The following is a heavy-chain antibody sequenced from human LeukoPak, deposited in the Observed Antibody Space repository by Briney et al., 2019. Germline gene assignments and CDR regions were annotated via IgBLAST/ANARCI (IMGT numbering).Heavy chain of an antibody. CDR3: ARTMSSSSWTVLHFDY. CDR2: ISSSSSYI. V-gene: IGHV3-21*01. Sequence: GGSLRLSCAASGFTFSNFGINWVRQAPGKGLEWVSSISSSSSYISYADSVKGRFTISRDNAKNSLDLQMNSLRAEDTAVYYCARTMSSSSWTVLHFDYWGQGALVTVSS. CDR1: GFTFSNFG. J-gene: IGHJ4*02. D-gene: IGHD6-13*01.